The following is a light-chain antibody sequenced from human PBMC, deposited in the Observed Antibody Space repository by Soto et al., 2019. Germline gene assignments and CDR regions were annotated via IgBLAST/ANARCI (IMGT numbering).Light chain of an antibody. CDR3: QQYTNWPVMYT. J-gene: IGKJ2*01. Sequence: EILMTQSPATLSVSPGERATLSCRASQSVNYNLAWYQQKPGQAPRLLIYGASTRATGIPARFSGSGSGTEFTLTISSLQSEDFAVYYCQQYTNWPVMYTFGQGTKVEIE. V-gene: IGKV3-15*01. CDR2: GAS. CDR1: QSVNYN.